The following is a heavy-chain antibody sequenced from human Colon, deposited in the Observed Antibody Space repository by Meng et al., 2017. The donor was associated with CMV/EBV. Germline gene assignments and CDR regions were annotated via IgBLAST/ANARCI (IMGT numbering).Heavy chain of an antibody. CDR2: MNPNSGNT. D-gene: IGHD3-3*01. CDR3: ARGEWGYDFWSGYPNFDY. Sequence: ASVKVSCKASGYTFTSYDINWVRQATGQGLEWMGWMNPNSGNTGYAQKFQGRVTMTRNTSISTAYMELSSLRSEDTAVYYCARGEWGYDFWSGYPNFDYWGQGTLVTVSS. J-gene: IGHJ4*02. CDR1: GYTFTSYD. V-gene: IGHV1-8*01.